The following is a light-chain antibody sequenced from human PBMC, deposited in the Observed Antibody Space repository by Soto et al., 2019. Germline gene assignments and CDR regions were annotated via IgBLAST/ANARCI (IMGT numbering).Light chain of an antibody. Sequence: QSVLTQPPSVSGAPGQRVTISCTGSSSNIGAGYDVHWYQQLPGTAPKLLIYGNNNRPSGVPDRFSGSKSGTSASLAITGLQAEDEADYYCPSYDSSRRLGGPIWVFSGGTKLTVL. CDR2: GNN. J-gene: IGLJ3*02. CDR1: SSNIGAGYD. CDR3: PSYDSSRRLGGPIWV. V-gene: IGLV1-40*01.